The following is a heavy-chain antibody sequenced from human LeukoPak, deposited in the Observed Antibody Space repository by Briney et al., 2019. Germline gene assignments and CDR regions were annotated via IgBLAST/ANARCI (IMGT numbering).Heavy chain of an antibody. J-gene: IGHJ6*03. CDR2: IYYSGST. Sequence: SDPLSLTCTVPGGSISCYYWTSIRQPPGKGLEWIGYIYYSGSTNYNPSLKSRVTISVDTSKNQFSLKLNSVTAADTAVYYCARAYGAFPYYMDVWGKGTTVTVSS. CDR1: GGSISCYY. V-gene: IGHV4-59*07. D-gene: IGHD4-17*01. CDR3: ARAYGAFPYYMDV.